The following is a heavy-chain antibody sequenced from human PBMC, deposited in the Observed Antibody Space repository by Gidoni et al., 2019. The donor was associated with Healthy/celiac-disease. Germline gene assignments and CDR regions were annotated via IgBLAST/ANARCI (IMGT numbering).Heavy chain of an antibody. CDR1: GVTFSSYA. Sequence: EVQLLESGGGLVQPGGSRRLSCAASGVTFSSYAMSLVRPAPGKGLEWVSAISGSGGSTYYADSVKGRFTISRDNSKNTLYLQMNSLRAEDTAVYYCAKGGLVVVPAWDDYWGQGTLVTVSS. D-gene: IGHD2-2*01. CDR3: AKGGLVVVPAWDDY. CDR2: ISGSGGST. J-gene: IGHJ4*02. V-gene: IGHV3-23*01.